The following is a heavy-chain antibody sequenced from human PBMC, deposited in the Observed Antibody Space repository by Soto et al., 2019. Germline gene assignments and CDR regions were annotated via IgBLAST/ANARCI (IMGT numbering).Heavy chain of an antibody. CDR3: AKSHEFGVVILYYFDY. CDR2: ISGSGGST. D-gene: IGHD3-3*01. CDR1: GFTFSSYA. Sequence: XGSLRLSCAASGFTFSSYAMSWVRQAPGKGLEWVSAISGSGGSTYYADSVKGRFTISRDNSKNTLYLQMNSLRAEDTAVYYCAKSHEFGVVILYYFDYWGQGTLVTVSS. V-gene: IGHV3-23*01. J-gene: IGHJ4*02.